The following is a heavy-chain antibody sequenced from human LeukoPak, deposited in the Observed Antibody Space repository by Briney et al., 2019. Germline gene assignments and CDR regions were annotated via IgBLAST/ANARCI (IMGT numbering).Heavy chain of an antibody. Sequence: GGSLRLSCAASGFTFSSYAMSWVRQAPGKGLEWVSAISGSGGSTYYADSVKGRFTISRDNSKNTLYLQMNSLRAEDTAVYYCAKDLLLSGWFGESPLRLFDYWGQGTLVTVSS. J-gene: IGHJ4*02. CDR3: AKDLLLSGWFGESPLRLFDY. D-gene: IGHD3-10*01. CDR1: GFTFSSYA. V-gene: IGHV3-23*01. CDR2: ISGSGGST.